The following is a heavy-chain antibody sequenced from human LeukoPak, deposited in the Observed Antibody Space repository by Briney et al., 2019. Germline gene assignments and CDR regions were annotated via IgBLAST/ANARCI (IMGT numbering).Heavy chain of an antibody. V-gene: IGHV4-59*06. Sequence: PSETLSLTCTVSSGSISSYYWSWIRQPPGKGLEWIGYIFYSGNTYYNPSLKSRVIISIDTSKNQFSLRLSSVTAADTAVYYCATTARHCSDYWGQGTLVTVSS. D-gene: IGHD6-6*01. CDR3: ATTARHCSDY. CDR1: SGSISSYY. CDR2: IFYSGNT. J-gene: IGHJ4*02.